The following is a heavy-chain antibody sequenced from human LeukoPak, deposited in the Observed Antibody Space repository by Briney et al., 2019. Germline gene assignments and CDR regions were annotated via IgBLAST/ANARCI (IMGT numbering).Heavy chain of an antibody. CDR2: INPNSGGT. D-gene: IGHD5-18*01. CDR3: ARGPQMGYSYGYEGDY. Sequence: ASVKVSCKASGYTFTGYYMHWVRQAPGQGLEWVGWINPNSGGTNYAQKFQGRVTMTRDTSISTAYMELSRLKSDDTAVYYCARGPQMGYSYGYEGDYWGQGTLVTVSS. J-gene: IGHJ4*02. CDR1: GYTFTGYY. V-gene: IGHV1-2*02.